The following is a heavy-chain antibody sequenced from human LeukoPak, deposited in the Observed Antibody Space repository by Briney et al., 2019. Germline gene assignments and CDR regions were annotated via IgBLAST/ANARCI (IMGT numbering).Heavy chain of an antibody. Sequence: GGSLRLSCTASGFTFGDYAMSWFRQAPGKGLEWVGFIRSKAYGGTTEYAASVKGRFTISRDDSKSIAYLQMNSLKTEDTAVYYCTPETYYYDSSGLGGYYFDYWGQGTLVTVSS. V-gene: IGHV3-49*03. CDR3: TPETYYYDSSGLGGYYFDY. CDR1: GFTFGDYA. CDR2: IRSKAYGGTT. D-gene: IGHD3-22*01. J-gene: IGHJ4*02.